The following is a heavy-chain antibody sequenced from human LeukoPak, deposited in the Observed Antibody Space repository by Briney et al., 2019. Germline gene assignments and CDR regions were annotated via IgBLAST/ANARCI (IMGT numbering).Heavy chain of an antibody. CDR3: ARGTIVGATDY. Sequence: GGSLRLSCAASGFTLSSYAMHWVRQAPGKGLEYVSAISSNGGSTYYANSVKGRFTISRDNSKNTLYLQMGSLRAEDMAVYYCARGTIVGATDYWGQGTLVTVSS. V-gene: IGHV3-64*01. CDR1: GFTLSSYA. CDR2: ISSNGGST. D-gene: IGHD1-26*01. J-gene: IGHJ4*02.